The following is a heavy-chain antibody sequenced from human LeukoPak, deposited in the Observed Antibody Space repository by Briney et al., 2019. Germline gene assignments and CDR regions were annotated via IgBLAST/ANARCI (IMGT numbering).Heavy chain of an antibody. CDR3: ARARPVAAGQYYYYYYGMDV. V-gene: IGHV4-34*01. Sequence: SETLSLTCAVYGGSFSGYYWSWIRQPPGKGLEWTGEINHSGSTNYNPSLKSRVTISVDTSKNQFSLKLSSVTAADTAVYYCARARPVAAGQYYYYYYGMDVWGKGTTVTVSS. J-gene: IGHJ6*04. CDR1: GGSFSGYY. D-gene: IGHD2-15*01. CDR2: INHSGST.